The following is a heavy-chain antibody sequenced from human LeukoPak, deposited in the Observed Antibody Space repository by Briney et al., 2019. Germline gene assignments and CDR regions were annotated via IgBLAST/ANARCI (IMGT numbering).Heavy chain of an antibody. CDR2: INSDGSIT. Sequence: PGWSLTVSRAARGLTCSSYWMHWVRQAPGKELLWVSRINSDGSITTYADSVKGRFTISRDNAKSTLYLQMNSLRAEDTAVYYCPGGGNIIVAGYCGQGTLVTVSS. CDR1: GLTCSSYW. D-gene: IGHD5-12*01. V-gene: IGHV3-74*03. CDR3: PGGGNIIVAGY. J-gene: IGHJ4*02.